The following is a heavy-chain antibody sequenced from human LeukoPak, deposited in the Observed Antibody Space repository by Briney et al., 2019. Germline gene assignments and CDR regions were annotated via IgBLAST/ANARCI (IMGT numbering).Heavy chain of an antibody. V-gene: IGHV3-7*01. CDR1: GFSFSTYW. CDR2: IEPAGSET. CDR3: GRFGDEAAVDY. D-gene: IGHD3-10*01. J-gene: IGHJ4*02. Sequence: GALRLSCAASGFSFSTYWMTWVRQAAGKGLEWVANIEPAGSETYYVDPVKGRFTISRDNAKNLLYLQMNSLRAEDTAVYYCGRFGDEAAVDYWGQGTLVTVSS.